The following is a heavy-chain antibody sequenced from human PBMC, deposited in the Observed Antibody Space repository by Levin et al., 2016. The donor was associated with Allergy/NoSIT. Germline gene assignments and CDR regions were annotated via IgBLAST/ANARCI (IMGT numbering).Heavy chain of an antibody. J-gene: IGHJ3*02. CDR2: INPNSGGT. D-gene: IGHD3-16*01. V-gene: IGHV1-2*02. CDR3: ARIIMIDYDAFDI. Sequence: WVRQAPGQGLEWMGWINPNSGGTNYAQKFQGRVTMTRDTSISTAYMELSRLRSDDTAVYYCARIIMIDYDAFDIWGQGTMVTVSS.